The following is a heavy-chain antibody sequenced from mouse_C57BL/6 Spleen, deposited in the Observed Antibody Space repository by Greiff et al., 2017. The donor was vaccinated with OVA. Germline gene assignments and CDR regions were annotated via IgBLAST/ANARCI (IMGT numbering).Heavy chain of an antibody. CDR2: IDPETGGT. V-gene: IGHV1-15*01. CDR3: TRSGGNYGGYFDY. J-gene: IGHJ2*01. Sequence: VKLQESGAELVRPGASVTLSCKASGYTFTDYEMHWVKQTPVHGLEWIGAIDPETGGTAYNQKFKGKAILTADKSSSTAYMELRSLTSEDSAVYYCTRSGGNYGGYFDYWGQGTTLTVSS. CDR1: GYTFTDYE. D-gene: IGHD2-1*01.